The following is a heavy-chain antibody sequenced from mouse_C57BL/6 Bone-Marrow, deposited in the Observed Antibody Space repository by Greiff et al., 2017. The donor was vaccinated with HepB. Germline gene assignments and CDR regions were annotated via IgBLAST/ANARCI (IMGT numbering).Heavy chain of an antibody. J-gene: IGHJ4*01. CDR2: ISSGSSTI. Sequence: EVQVVESGGGLVKPGGSLKLSCAASGFTFSDYGMHWVRQAPEKGLEWVAYISSGSSTIYYADTVKGRFTISRDNAKNTLFLQITSLRSEDTAMYYCARKAQATDYAMDYWGQGTSVTVSS. CDR3: ARKAQATDYAMDY. V-gene: IGHV5-17*01. CDR1: GFTFSDYG. D-gene: IGHD3-2*02.